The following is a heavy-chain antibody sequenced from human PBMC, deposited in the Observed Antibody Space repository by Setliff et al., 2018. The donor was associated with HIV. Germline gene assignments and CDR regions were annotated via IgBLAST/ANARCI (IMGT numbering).Heavy chain of an antibody. CDR3: ARGGWNYGVVNYYNYYMDV. D-gene: IGHD1-7*01. V-gene: IGHV1-69*02. CDR2: IIPILGMA. Sequence: SVKVSCKASGDTFSSYTISWVRQAPGQGLEWMGRIIPILGMANYAQKLQGRVTITADKSTSTDYMELRSLRYEDTAVYYCARGGWNYGVVNYYNYYMDVWGKGTTVTVSS. CDR1: GDTFSSYT. J-gene: IGHJ6*03.